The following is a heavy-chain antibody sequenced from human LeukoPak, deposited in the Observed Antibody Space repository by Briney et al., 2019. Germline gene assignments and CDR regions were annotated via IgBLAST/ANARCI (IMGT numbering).Heavy chain of an antibody. V-gene: IGHV1-2*02. CDR3: ARGVITMVRGVIGYYYYYMDV. Sequence: ASVKVSCKASGYSFTGYYMHWVRQAPGQGLEWMGWINPNSGSRNYAQKFQARVTMTRDTSISTAYMELSRLRSDDTAVYYCARGVITMVRGVIGYYYYYMDVWGKGTTVTISS. D-gene: IGHD3-10*01. J-gene: IGHJ6*03. CDR2: INPNSGSR. CDR1: GYSFTGYY.